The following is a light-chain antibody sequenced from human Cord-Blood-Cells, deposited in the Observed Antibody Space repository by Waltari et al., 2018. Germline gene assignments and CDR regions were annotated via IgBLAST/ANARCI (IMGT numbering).Light chain of an antibody. J-gene: IGKJ1*01. CDR3: QQYYSYPWT. CDR2: AAS. Sequence: AIRMTQSPSSFSASTGDRVTITCRASQVISSYLAWYQTNPGKDPKLLIYAASTLQSGVPSRCSGSGSGTDFSLTISCLQSEDFATYYCQQYYSYPWTFGQGTKVEIK. CDR1: QVISSY. V-gene: IGKV1-8*01.